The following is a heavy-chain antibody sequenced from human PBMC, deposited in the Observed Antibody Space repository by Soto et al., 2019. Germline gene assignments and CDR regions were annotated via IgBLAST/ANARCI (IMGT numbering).Heavy chain of an antibody. CDR1: GFTFSSYA. V-gene: IGHV3-30*03. Sequence: QVQLVESGGGVVQPGRSLRLSCADSGFTFSSYAMHWVRQAPGKGLEWVAVVSSDGSNKWYADSVKGRFTISRDNSKNTLYLQMSSLRAEDTAIYYCATNDWDYWGQGTLVTVSS. CDR2: VSSDGSNK. J-gene: IGHJ4*02. D-gene: IGHD3-3*01. CDR3: ATNDWDY.